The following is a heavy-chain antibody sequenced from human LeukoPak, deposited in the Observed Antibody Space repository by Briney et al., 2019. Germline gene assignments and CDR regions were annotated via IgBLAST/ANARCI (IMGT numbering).Heavy chain of an antibody. V-gene: IGHV4-4*07. D-gene: IGHD3-22*01. CDR2: IYTSGST. CDR3: ARGQQGYYYDSSGYPASFDY. J-gene: IGHJ4*02. CDR1: GGSISNYY. Sequence: SETLSLTCTVPGGSISNYYWNWIRQPAGKGLEWIGRIYTSGSTNYNPSLKSRVTMSVDTSKNQFSLELSSVTAADTAVYYCARGQQGYYYDSSGYPASFDYWGQGTLVTVSS.